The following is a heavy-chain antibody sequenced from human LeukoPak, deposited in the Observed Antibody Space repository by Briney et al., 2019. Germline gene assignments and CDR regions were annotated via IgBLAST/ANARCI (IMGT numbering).Heavy chain of an antibody. V-gene: IGHV3-23*01. CDR1: GFTFSSYG. CDR2: ISGSGGST. D-gene: IGHD3-3*01. CDR3: AKGSKEVLFTRDHHMDV. Sequence: GGSLRLSCAASGFTFSSYGMSWVRQAPGKGLEWVSAISGSGGSTYNADSVKGRFTISRDNSKNTLFLQMNSLRAEDTAVYYCAKGSKEVLFTRDHHMDVWGKGTTVTISS. J-gene: IGHJ6*03.